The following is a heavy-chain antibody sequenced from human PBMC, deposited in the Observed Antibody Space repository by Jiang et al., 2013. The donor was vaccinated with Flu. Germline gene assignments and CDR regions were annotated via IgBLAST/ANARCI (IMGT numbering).Heavy chain of an antibody. D-gene: IGHD2-8*01. CDR3: ARNGQKSYYYYGLDV. CDR2: IYYSGST. V-gene: IGHV4-59*01. Sequence: GLVKPSETLSLTCTVSGDSISSYYWSWIRQPPGKGLEWIGYIYYSGSTNYNPSLKSRVTISVDTSKNQFSLKLSSVTAADTAVYYCARNGQKSYYYYGLDVWGQGTTVT. J-gene: IGHJ6*02. CDR1: GDSISSYY.